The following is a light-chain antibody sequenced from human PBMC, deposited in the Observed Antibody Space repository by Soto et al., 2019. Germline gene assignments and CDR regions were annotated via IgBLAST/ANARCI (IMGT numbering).Light chain of an antibody. CDR1: QSLLHSNGYNY. V-gene: IGKV2-28*01. CDR3: IQALQTPQT. CDR2: LGS. J-gene: IGKJ2*01. Sequence: DIVMTQSPLSLPVTPGEPASISCRSSQSLLHSNGYNYLDWYLQKPGQSPQLLIYLGSNRASGVPDRFSGSGSGTDVTLKISRVEAEDVGVYYCIQALQTPQTFGQGTKLEIK.